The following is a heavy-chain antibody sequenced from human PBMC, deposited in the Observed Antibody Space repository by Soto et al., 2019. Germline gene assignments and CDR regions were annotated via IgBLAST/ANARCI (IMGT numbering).Heavy chain of an antibody. CDR2: IWYDGSNK. CDR3: ARGLVRGVIFPYGMDV. V-gene: IGHV3-33*01. CDR1: GFTFSSYG. Sequence: GGSLRLSCAASGFTFSSYGMHWVRQAPGKGLEWVAVIWYDGSNKYYADSVKGRFTISRDNSKNTLYLQMNSLRAEDTALYYCARGLVRGVIFPYGMDVWGQGTTVTVSS. J-gene: IGHJ6*02. D-gene: IGHD3-10*01.